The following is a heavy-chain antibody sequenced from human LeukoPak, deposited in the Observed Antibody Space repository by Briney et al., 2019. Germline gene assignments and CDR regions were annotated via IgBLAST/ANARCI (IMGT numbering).Heavy chain of an antibody. Sequence: PGGSLRLSCAASGFTSSSYAMSWVRQAPGKGLEWVSAISGSGGSTYCADSVKGRFTISRDNSKNTLYLQMNSLRAEDTAVYYCANAPIAVAGTPSYFDYWGQGTLVTVSS. CDR2: ISGSGGST. CDR1: GFTSSSYA. CDR3: ANAPIAVAGTPSYFDY. V-gene: IGHV3-23*01. J-gene: IGHJ4*02. D-gene: IGHD6-19*01.